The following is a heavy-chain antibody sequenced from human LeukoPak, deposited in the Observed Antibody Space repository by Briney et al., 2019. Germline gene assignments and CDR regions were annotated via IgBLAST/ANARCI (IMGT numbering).Heavy chain of an antibody. CDR2: IYSGGST. J-gene: IGHJ4*02. CDR1: GFTVSSNY. Sequence: GGSLRLSCAASGFTVSSNYMSWVRQAPGKGLEWVSVIYSGGSTYYADSVKGRFTFSRDNSKNTLYLRMNSLRAEDTAVYYCAKYTHSSGFDYWGQGTLVTVSS. D-gene: IGHD3-22*01. CDR3: AKYTHSSGFDY. V-gene: IGHV3-53*01.